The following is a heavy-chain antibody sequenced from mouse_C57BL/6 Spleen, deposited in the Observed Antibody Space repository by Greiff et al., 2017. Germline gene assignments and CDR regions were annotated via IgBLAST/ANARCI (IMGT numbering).Heavy chain of an antibody. J-gene: IGHJ4*01. D-gene: IGHD2-4*01. Sequence: VKLVESGPGLVAPSQSLSITCTVSGFSLTSYGVHWVRQPPGKGLEWLVVIWSDGSTTYNSALKSRLSISKDNSKSQVFLKMNSLQTDDTAMYYSARHAHYDPYAMDYWGQGTSVTVSS. V-gene: IGHV2-6-1*01. CDR2: IWSDGST. CDR1: GFSLTSYG. CDR3: ARHAHYDPYAMDY.